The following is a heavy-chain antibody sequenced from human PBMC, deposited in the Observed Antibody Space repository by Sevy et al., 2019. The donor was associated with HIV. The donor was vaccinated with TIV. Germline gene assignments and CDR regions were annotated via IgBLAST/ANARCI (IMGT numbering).Heavy chain of an antibody. Sequence: LSLTCAASGFTFSSYGMHWVRQAPGKGLEWVAVISYDGSNKYYADSVKGRFTISRDNSKNTLYLQMNSLRAEDTAVYYCAKGAVPAAMYYYYYGMDVWGQGTTVTVSS. CDR2: ISYDGSNK. CDR3: AKGAVPAAMYYYYYGMDV. CDR1: GFTFSSYG. D-gene: IGHD2-2*01. V-gene: IGHV3-30*18. J-gene: IGHJ6*02.